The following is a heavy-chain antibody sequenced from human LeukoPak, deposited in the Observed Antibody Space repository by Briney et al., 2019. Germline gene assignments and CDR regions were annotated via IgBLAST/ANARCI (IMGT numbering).Heavy chain of an antibody. CDR1: GFTFSSYA. Sequence: GGSLRLSCAASGFTFSSYAMSWVRQAPGKGLEWVSAISGSGGSTYYADSVKGRFTISRDNSKNTLYLQTNSLRADDTAVYYCASPPTVTTFDSWGQGTLVTVSS. CDR2: ISGSGGST. J-gene: IGHJ4*02. CDR3: ASPPTVTTFDS. D-gene: IGHD4-11*01. V-gene: IGHV3-23*01.